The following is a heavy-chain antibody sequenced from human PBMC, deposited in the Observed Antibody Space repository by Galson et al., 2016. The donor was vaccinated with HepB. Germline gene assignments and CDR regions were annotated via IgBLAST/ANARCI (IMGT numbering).Heavy chain of an antibody. V-gene: IGHV3-33*06. Sequence: SLRLSCAASGFIFSDYGMHWVRQAPGKGLEWVAVVWHDGGNINYVDSVKGRFTISRDNFKNTLDLQMNSLRAEDTAVYYCAKETSNWGQYYFDYWGQGTLVSVSS. J-gene: IGHJ4*01. D-gene: IGHD3-16*01. CDR2: VWHDGGNI. CDR1: GFIFSDYG. CDR3: AKETSNWGQYYFDY.